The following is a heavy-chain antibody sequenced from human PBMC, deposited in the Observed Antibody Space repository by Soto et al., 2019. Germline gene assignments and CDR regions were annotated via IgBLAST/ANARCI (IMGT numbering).Heavy chain of an antibody. CDR3: AKTRCRKSWSDFSYY. Sequence: ASVKVSCKASGYTSTSCGISWVRQAPGQGLEWMGWISGDNGNTNYVQKLQGRVTMTTDTSTSTAYMELRSLRSDDTAVYYCAKTRCRKSWSDFSYYWGQGTLVTVS. V-gene: IGHV1-18*01. CDR2: ISGDNGNT. CDR1: GYTSTSCG. D-gene: IGHD1-26*01. J-gene: IGHJ4*02.